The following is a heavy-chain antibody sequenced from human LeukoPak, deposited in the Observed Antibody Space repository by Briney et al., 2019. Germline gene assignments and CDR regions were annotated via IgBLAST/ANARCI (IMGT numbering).Heavy chain of an antibody. V-gene: IGHV1-8*03. CDR2: MNPNSGNT. CDR1: GYTFTSYD. Sequence: ASVKVSCKASGYTFTSYDINCVRQATGQGLEWMGCMNPNSGNTGYAQKFQGRVTITRNTSISTAYMELSSLRSEDTAVYYCARGLGGSGSYITDFDYWGQGALVTVSS. J-gene: IGHJ4*02. CDR3: ARGLGGSGSYITDFDY. D-gene: IGHD3-10*01.